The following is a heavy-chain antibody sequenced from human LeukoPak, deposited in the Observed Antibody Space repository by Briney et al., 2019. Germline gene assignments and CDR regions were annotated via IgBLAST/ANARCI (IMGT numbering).Heavy chain of an antibody. CDR2: IKQDGSEK. CDR3: ARDRSGSYPESPPGAFDI. D-gene: IGHD1-26*01. CDR1: GFTFSSYW. V-gene: IGHV3-7*01. Sequence: PGGSLRLSCAASGFTFSSYWRSWVRQAPGKGLEWVANIKQDGSEKYYVDSVKGRFTISRDNAKNSLYLQMNSLRAEDTAVYYCARDRSGSYPESPPGAFDIWGQGSMVTVSS. J-gene: IGHJ3*02.